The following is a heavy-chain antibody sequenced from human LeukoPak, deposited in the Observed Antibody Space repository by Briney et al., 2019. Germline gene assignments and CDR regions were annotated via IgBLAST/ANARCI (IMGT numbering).Heavy chain of an antibody. CDR1: GYTFTNYY. CDR2: IHSGGGST. J-gene: IGHJ4*01. CDR3: SRDDPLHRWDY. D-gene: IGHD4-11*01. V-gene: IGHV1-46*01. Sequence: ASVKVSCKASGYTFTNYYMHWVRQAPGQGLEWMGIIHSGGGSTSYAQKFQGRVTMTRDTSTSTVYMELSSLRSEDTAVYYCSRDDPLHRWDYWCYAPLVTGSS.